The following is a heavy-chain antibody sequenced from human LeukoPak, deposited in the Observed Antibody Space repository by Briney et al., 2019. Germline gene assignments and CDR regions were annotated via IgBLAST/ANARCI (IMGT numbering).Heavy chain of an antibody. CDR3: AKDGYSSGRRIDY. Sequence: PGGSLRLSCAASGFTFSSYAMSWVRQAPGKGLEWVSAISGSGGSTYYADSVKGRFTISRDSSKNTLYLQMNSLRAEDTAVYYCAKDGYSSGRRIDYWGQGTLVTVSS. D-gene: IGHD6-19*01. J-gene: IGHJ4*02. V-gene: IGHV3-23*01. CDR2: ISGSGGST. CDR1: GFTFSSYA.